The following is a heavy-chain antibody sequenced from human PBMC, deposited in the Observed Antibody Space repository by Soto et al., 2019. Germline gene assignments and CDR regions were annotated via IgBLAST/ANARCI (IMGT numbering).Heavy chain of an antibody. CDR3: ARAHTYYYDSSGKVDL. V-gene: IGHV4-39*01. J-gene: IGHJ5*02. CDR2: IYYSGST. D-gene: IGHD3-22*01. Sequence: SETLSLTCTVSGGSISSSSYYWGWIRQPPGKGLEWIGSIYYSGSTYYNPSLKSRVTISVDTSKNQFSLKLSSVTAADTAVYYCARAHTYYYDSSGKVDLWGQGTLVTVSS. CDR1: GGSISSSSYY.